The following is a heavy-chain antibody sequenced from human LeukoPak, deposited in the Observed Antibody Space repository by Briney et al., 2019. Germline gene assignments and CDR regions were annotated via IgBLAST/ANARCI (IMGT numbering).Heavy chain of an antibody. V-gene: IGHV1-18*01. Sequence: ASVKVSCKASGYTFTSYGISWVRQAPGQGLEWMGWISAYNGDTNYAQKLQGRVTMTTDTSTSTANMELRSLRSDDTAVYYCARDGPDIVVVPAYWGQGTLVTVSS. CDR2: ISAYNGDT. D-gene: IGHD2-2*01. CDR3: ARDGPDIVVVPAY. J-gene: IGHJ4*02. CDR1: GYTFTSYG.